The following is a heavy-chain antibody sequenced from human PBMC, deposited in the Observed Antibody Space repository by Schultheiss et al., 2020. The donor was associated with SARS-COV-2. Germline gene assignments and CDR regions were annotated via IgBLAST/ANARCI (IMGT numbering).Heavy chain of an antibody. D-gene: IGHD4-17*01. J-gene: IGHJ4*02. V-gene: IGHV3-30-3*01. CDR1: GFTFSSYA. Sequence: GSLRLSCAASGFTFSSYAMHWVRQAPGKGLEWVAVISYDGSNKYYADSVKGRFTISRDNSKNTLYLQMNSLRAEDTAVYYCARPFKSYPGDYGDYDPRFDYWGQGTLVTVSS. CDR3: ARPFKSYPGDYGDYDPRFDY. CDR2: ISYDGSNK.